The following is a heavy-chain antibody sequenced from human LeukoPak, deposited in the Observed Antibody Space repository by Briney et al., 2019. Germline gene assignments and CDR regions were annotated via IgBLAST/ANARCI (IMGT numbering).Heavy chain of an antibody. CDR2: IDPSDSAT. D-gene: IGHD2-15*01. Sequence: GEPLKTSCKGSVSRFTSYLISGVRQIRGKGLEWMGRIDPSDSATNSSSSFQGHVTTSDDTSISTSYLQWSSPKDSATAMYYCASTGYCSGGSCLGYYYYYGMDVWGKGTTVTVSS. J-gene: IGHJ6*04. V-gene: IGHV5-10-1*01. CDR3: ASTGYCSGGSCLGYYYYYGMDV. CDR1: VSRFTSYL.